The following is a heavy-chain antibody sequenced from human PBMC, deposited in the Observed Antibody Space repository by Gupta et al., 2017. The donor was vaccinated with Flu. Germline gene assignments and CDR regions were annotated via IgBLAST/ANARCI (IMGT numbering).Heavy chain of an antibody. Sequence: EMQLVESGGGLVQPGASLRPSCAPSGFTFSSYEMNWVRQAPVKGLAWVSYISRSGGTIDYADSVKGRFTISRDNGKNSLYLQMNSLRAEDTAGYYCARVLALGKERGYFDGRDVWGQGTTVTVSS. J-gene: IGHJ6*02. D-gene: IGHD1-1*01. V-gene: IGHV3-48*03. CDR3: ARVLALGKERGYFDGRDV. CDR2: ISRSGGTI. CDR1: GFTFSSYE.